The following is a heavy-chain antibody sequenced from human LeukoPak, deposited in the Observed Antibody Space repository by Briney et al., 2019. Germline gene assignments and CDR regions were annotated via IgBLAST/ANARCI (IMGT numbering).Heavy chain of an antibody. Sequence: ASVKVSCKASGYTFTGYYMHWVRQAPGQGLEWMGWINPNSGGTNYAQKFQGRVTMTRDTSISTAYMELSRLGSDDTAVYYCARESSTRPRASFDYWGQGTLVTVSS. J-gene: IGHJ4*02. CDR1: GYTFTGYY. D-gene: IGHD2-2*01. CDR3: ARESSTRPRASFDY. CDR2: INPNSGGT. V-gene: IGHV1-2*02.